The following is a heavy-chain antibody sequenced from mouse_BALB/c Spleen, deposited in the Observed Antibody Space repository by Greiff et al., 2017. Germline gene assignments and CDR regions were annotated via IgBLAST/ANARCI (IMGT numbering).Heavy chain of an antibody. Sequence: EVKVVASGGGLVKPGGSLKLSCAASGFTFSDYYMYWVRQTPEKRLEWVATISDGGSYTYYPDSVKGRFTISRDNAQNNLYLQMSSLKSEDTAMYYCARAGYYGNSAWCADWGQGSLVTVSA. D-gene: IGHD2-1*01. V-gene: IGHV5-4*02. J-gene: IGHJ3*01. CDR2: ISDGGSYT. CDR3: ARAGYYGNSAWCAD. CDR1: GFTFSDYY.